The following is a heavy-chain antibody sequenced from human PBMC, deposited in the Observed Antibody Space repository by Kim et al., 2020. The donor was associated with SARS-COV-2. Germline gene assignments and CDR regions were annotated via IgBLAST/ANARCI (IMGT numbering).Heavy chain of an antibody. CDR3: ARGSGWGSGSYTFLYYFDY. V-gene: IGHV4-31*02. J-gene: IGHJ4*02. D-gene: IGHD3-10*01. Sequence: SRVTISVDTSKNQFSLKLSSVTAADTAVYYCARGSGWGSGSYTFLYYFDYWGQGTLVTVSS.